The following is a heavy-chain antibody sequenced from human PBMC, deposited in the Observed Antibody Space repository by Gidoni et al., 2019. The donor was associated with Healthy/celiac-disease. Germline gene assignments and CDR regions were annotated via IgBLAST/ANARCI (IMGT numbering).Heavy chain of an antibody. CDR2: IIPIFGTA. CDR1: GGTFSRYA. V-gene: IGHV1-69*01. CDR3: ARDMMTTVTTSYYYYGMDV. Sequence: QVQLVQSGAEVKKPGSSVKVSCKASGGTFSRYAISWVRQAPGQGLEWMGGIIPIFGTANYAQKFQGRVTITADESTSTAYMELSSLRSEDTAVYYCARDMMTTVTTSYYYYGMDVWGQGTTVTVSS. J-gene: IGHJ6*02. D-gene: IGHD4-17*01.